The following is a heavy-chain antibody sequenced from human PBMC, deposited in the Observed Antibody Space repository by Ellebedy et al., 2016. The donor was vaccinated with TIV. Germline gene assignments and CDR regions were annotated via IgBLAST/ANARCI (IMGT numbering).Heavy chain of an antibody. J-gene: IGHJ6*02. D-gene: IGHD1-26*01. V-gene: IGHV3-33*01. CDR3: ARELLGGQGDMDV. CDR1: GFTFTDFH. Sequence: GESLKISCAASGFTFTDFHMHWVRQAPGTGLEWVAVIWFDGSLTFYADSVKGRFTLSRDNSKNMLYLQMDNLRVEDTGLYYCARELLGGQGDMDVWGQGTTVTVSS. CDR2: IWFDGSLT.